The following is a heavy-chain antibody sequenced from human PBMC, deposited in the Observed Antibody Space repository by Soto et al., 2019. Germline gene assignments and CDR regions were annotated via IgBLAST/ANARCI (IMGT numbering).Heavy chain of an antibody. J-gene: IGHJ4*02. V-gene: IGHV3-33*01. D-gene: IGHD6-13*01. CDR2: IWYDGSNK. CDR3: ARETPYSSSWYMGILDY. CDR1: GFTFSSYG. Sequence: QVQLVESGGGVVQPGRSLRLSCAASGFTFSSYGMHWVRQAPGKGLEWVAVIWYDGSNKYYADSVKGRFTISRDNSKNTLYLQMNSLRAEDTAVYYCARETPYSSSWYMGILDYWGQGTLVTVSS.